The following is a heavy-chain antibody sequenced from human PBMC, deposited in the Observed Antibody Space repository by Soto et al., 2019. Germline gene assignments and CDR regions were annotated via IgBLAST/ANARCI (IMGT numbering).Heavy chain of an antibody. CDR2: IYYSGST. J-gene: IGHJ4*02. Sequence: PSETLSLTCTVSGGSISSSSYYWGWIRQPPGEGLEWIGSIYYSGSTYYNPSLKSRVTISVDTSKNQFSLKLSSVTAADTAVYYCARQSRSSGWSYYFDYWGQGTLVTVSS. V-gene: IGHV4-39*01. CDR1: GGSISSSSYY. CDR3: ARQSRSSGWSYYFDY. D-gene: IGHD6-19*01.